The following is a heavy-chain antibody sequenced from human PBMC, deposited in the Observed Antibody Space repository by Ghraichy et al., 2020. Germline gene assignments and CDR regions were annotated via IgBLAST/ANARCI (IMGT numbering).Heavy chain of an antibody. CDR1: GGSISSYY. D-gene: IGHD4-17*01. J-gene: IGHJ2*01. CDR3: ARRPTVTTLWYFDL. Sequence: SETLSLTCTVSGGSISSYYWSWIRQPPGKGLEWIGYIYYSGSTNYNPSLKSRVTISVDTSKNQFSLKLSSVTAADTAVYYCARRPTVTTLWYFDLWGRGTLVTVSS. CDR2: IYYSGST. V-gene: IGHV4-59*01.